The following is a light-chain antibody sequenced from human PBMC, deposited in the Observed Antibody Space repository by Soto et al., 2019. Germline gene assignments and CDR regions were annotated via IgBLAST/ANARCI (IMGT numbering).Light chain of an antibody. J-gene: IGKJ1*01. Sequence: DIQMTQSPSSLSASVGDRVTITCRASQGISNYLVWYQQKPGKVTKLLIYDASTLQSGVPSRFSGSGSGTDFTLTISSLQPEDVATYYCQNYNGARWTFGQGTKVEIK. V-gene: IGKV1-27*01. CDR1: QGISNY. CDR2: DAS. CDR3: QNYNGARWT.